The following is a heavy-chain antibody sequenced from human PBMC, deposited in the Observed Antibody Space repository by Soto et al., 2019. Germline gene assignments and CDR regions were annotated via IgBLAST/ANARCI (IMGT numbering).Heavy chain of an antibody. Sequence: SGPTLVNPTQTLTLTCTLSGFSLNASGVRVGWIRQPPGKALEWLALIYWDDGKRYSPSLKNRLTVTKDILKNQVVLTMTNMETPDTRTYHCAHGEYSSDVWRFFDYWERGTLVTVSS. CDR2: IYWDDGK. CDR1: GFSLNASGVR. CDR3: AHGEYSSDVWRFFDY. D-gene: IGHD3-3*01. V-gene: IGHV2-5*02. J-gene: IGHJ4*02.